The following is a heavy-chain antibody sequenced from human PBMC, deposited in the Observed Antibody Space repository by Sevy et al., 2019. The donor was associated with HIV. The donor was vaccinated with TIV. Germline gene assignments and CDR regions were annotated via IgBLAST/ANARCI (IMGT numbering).Heavy chain of an antibody. D-gene: IGHD1-26*01. Sequence: GGSLRLSCAASGFTFSSYSMNWVRQAPGKGLEWVSSISSSSSYIYYADSVKGRFTIPRDNAKNSLYLQMNSLRAEDTAVYYCARDPPAGAYDAFDIWGQGTMVTVSS. J-gene: IGHJ3*02. CDR2: ISSSSSYI. CDR3: ARDPPAGAYDAFDI. V-gene: IGHV3-21*01. CDR1: GFTFSSYS.